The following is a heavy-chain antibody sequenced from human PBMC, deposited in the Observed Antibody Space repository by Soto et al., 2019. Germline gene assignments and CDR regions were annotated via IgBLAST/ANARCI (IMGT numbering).Heavy chain of an antibody. D-gene: IGHD3-22*01. J-gene: IGHJ4*02. Sequence: GGSLRLSCAASGFTFSSYAMHWVRQAPGKGLEWVAVISYDGSNKYYPDSVKGRFNISRDHSKNTLYLQMNSPRAEDTAVYYCARNYYDSSGYYLVPDYWGQGTLVTVSS. CDR2: ISYDGSNK. CDR3: ARNYYDSSGYYLVPDY. V-gene: IGHV3-30-3*01. CDR1: GFTFSSYA.